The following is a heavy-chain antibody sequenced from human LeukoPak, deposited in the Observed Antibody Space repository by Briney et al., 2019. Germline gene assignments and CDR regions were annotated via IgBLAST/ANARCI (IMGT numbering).Heavy chain of an antibody. Sequence: GRSLRLSCAASGFTFSDYSMNWVRQAPGKGLEWVSSITARSSYIYYADSVKGRFTISRDNAKNSLSLQMSSLRAEDTAVYYCASDYGDYRYYYYAFHVWGQGTTVTVSS. CDR3: ASDYGDYRYYYYAFHV. CDR1: GFTFSDYS. V-gene: IGHV3-21*01. CDR2: ITARSSYI. D-gene: IGHD4-17*01. J-gene: IGHJ6*02.